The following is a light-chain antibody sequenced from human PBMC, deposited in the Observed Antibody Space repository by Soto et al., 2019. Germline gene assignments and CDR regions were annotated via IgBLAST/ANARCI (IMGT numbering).Light chain of an antibody. CDR1: QSISTK. Sequence: TVMTQSPATLSVSPGGRATLSCRASQSISTKLAWYQQKPGQAPRLLIYGASTRAPGIPVRFSGSGSGTEFTLTITSLQSEDFAVYYCQEYNDWRPSTFGGGTKVDIK. J-gene: IGKJ4*01. V-gene: IGKV3-15*01. CDR3: QEYNDWRPST. CDR2: GAS.